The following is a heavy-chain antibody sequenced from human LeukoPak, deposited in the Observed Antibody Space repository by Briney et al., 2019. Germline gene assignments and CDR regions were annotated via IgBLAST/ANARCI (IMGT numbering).Heavy chain of an antibody. D-gene: IGHD3-3*01. Sequence: GGSLRLSCAASGFTFSIFGLNWVRQAPGKGPEWISYIDTRSGITYYADSVQGRFTISRDDARESVFLQMDGLRVDDTAVYYCARTYDFGRGPPGDAFDNWGPGTWVIVSA. CDR1: GFTFSIFG. CDR2: IDTRSGIT. V-gene: IGHV3-48*01. CDR3: ARTYDFGRGPPGDAFDN. J-gene: IGHJ3*02.